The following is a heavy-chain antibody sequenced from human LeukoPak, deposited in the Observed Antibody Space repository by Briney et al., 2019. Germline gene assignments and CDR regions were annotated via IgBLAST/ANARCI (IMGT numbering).Heavy chain of an antibody. CDR3: ARRNIAAAALDY. Sequence: GRSLRLSCAASGLTFSGYGIHWVRQAPGKGLEWVAFLSYDGTNKFYADSVKGRFTISRDNSKNTLYLQMNSLRAEDTAVYYCARRNIAAAALDYWGQGTLVTVSS. CDR1: GLTFSGYG. J-gene: IGHJ4*02. D-gene: IGHD6-13*01. V-gene: IGHV3-33*05. CDR2: LSYDGTNK.